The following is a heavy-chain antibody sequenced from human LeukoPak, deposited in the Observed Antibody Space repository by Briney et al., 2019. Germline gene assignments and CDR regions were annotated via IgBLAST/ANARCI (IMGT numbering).Heavy chain of an antibody. Sequence: SETLSLTCTVSGGSISSYYWSWIRQPPGKGLEWIGYIYYSGSTNYNPSLKSRLTISVDTSKNQFSLKLSSVTAADTAVYYCARLSGGTQWLAPFDYWGQGTLVTVSS. CDR2: IYYSGST. J-gene: IGHJ4*02. CDR1: GGSISSYY. CDR3: ARLSGGTQWLAPFDY. V-gene: IGHV4-59*08. D-gene: IGHD6-19*01.